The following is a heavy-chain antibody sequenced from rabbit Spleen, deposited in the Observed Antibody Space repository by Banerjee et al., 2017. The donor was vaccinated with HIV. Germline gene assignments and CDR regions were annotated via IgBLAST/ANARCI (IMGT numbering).Heavy chain of an antibody. CDR2: IYGGSSDVT. CDR1: AFTLSNYY. D-gene: IGHD4-1*01. CDR3: ARDLDDVIGWNFGW. Sequence: QEQLEESGGDLVKPGASLTLTCKASAFTLSNYYMCWVRQAPGKRPEWIACIYGGSSDVTYYASWAKGRFTISKTSSTTVTLQMTSLTVADTATYFCARDLDDVIGWNFGWWGPGTLVTVS. J-gene: IGHJ4*01. V-gene: IGHV1S45*01.